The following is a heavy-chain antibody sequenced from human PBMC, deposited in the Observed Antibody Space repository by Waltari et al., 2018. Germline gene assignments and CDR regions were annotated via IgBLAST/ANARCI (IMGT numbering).Heavy chain of an antibody. J-gene: IGHJ1*01. V-gene: IGHV3-74*02. CDR1: GFTFSSYW. CDR2: INSDGSTI. D-gene: IGHD3-9*01. CDR3: ASAYYDILD. Sequence: EVQLVESGGGLVQPGQSLRLSCTVSGFTFSSYWMHWVRQAPGKGLVWVSRINSDGSTISYADSVKGRFTIARDNAKNTLDLQMNSLSAEDTAVYYCASAYYDILDWGQGTLVTVP.